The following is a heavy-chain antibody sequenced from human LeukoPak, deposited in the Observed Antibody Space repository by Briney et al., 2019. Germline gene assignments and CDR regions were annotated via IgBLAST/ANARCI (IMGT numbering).Heavy chain of an antibody. CDR3: AREENYDFWTYYYYYMDV. V-gene: IGHV3-7*01. CDR2: KKEDGSEK. J-gene: IGHJ6*03. CDR1: GFTVSSNY. Sequence: QAGGSLRLSCAASGFTVSSNYMSWVRQAPGKGLERVANKKEDGSEKYYVDSVTGRFTISRDNTKNSLYLQMNSLRAEDTAVYYCAREENYDFWTYYYYYMDVWGKGTTVTVSS. D-gene: IGHD3-3*01.